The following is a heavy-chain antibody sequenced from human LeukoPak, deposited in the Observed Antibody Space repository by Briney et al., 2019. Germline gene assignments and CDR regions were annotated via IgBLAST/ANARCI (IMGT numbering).Heavy chain of an antibody. CDR2: ISAYNGNT. Sequence: ASVKVSCKASGYTFTSYGISWVRQAPGQGLEWMGWISAYNGNTNYAQKLQGRVTMTTDTSTSTAYMELRSLRSDDTAVYYCARDRGIVVPAAMLDYWGQGTLVTVSS. J-gene: IGHJ4*02. V-gene: IGHV1-18*01. CDR1: GYTFTSYG. CDR3: ARDRGIVVPAAMLDY. D-gene: IGHD2-2*01.